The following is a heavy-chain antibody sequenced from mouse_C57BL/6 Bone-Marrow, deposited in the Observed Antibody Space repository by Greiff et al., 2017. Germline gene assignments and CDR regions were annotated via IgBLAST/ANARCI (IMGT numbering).Heavy chain of an antibody. CDR2: FHPYNDDT. Sequence: VHLVESGAELVKPGASVKMSCKASGYTFTTYPIEWMKQNHGKSLEWIGNFHPYNDDTKYNEKFKGKATLTVEKSSSTVYLELSRLTSDDSAVYYCARGRYDPYYFDYWGQGTTLTVSS. CDR1: GYTFTTYP. CDR3: ARGRYDPYYFDY. V-gene: IGHV1-47*01. J-gene: IGHJ2*01. D-gene: IGHD2-12*01.